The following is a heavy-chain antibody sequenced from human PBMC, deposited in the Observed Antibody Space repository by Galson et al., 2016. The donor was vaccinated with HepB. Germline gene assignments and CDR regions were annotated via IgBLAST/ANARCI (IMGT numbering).Heavy chain of an antibody. CDR1: GYSFTNYG. V-gene: IGHV1-18*04. D-gene: IGHD1-26*01. CDR3: ARDRGAREPFDY. J-gene: IGHJ4*02. Sequence: SVKVSCKASGYSFTNYGVSWVRQAPGQGLEWMGWINGFNGKTQYAQNIQDGLTLTTETSTGTAYMELRSLRSDDTAVYFCARDRGAREPFDYWGQGTLVTVSS. CDR2: INGFNGKT.